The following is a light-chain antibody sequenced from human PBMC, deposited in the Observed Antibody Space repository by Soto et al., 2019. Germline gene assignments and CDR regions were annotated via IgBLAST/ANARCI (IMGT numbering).Light chain of an antibody. CDR1: SSDVGAYKY. Sequence: QSALTQPPSASGSPGQSVTISCTGTSSDVGAYKYVSWYQQHPGKAPKLMIYAVSERPSGVPDRFSGSKSGNTASLTVSGLQAEDEADYSCSSYADTNNLLFGGGTKVTVL. CDR3: SSYADTNNLL. J-gene: IGLJ2*01. V-gene: IGLV2-8*01. CDR2: AVS.